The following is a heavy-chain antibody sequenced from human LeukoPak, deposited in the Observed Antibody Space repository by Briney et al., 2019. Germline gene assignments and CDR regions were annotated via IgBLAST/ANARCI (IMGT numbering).Heavy chain of an antibody. CDR1: GFTFSSYA. J-gene: IGHJ4*02. Sequence: GGSLRLSCAASGFTFSSYAMHWVRQAPGKGLEWVAVISYDGSNKYYADSVKGRFTISRDNSKNTLYLQMNSLRAEDTAVYYCAREPGSSSSFDYWGQGTLVTASP. V-gene: IGHV3-30-3*01. CDR3: AREPGSSSSFDY. CDR2: ISYDGSNK. D-gene: IGHD6-13*01.